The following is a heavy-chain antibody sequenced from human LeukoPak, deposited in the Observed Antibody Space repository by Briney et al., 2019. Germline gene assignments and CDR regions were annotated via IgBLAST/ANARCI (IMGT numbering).Heavy chain of an antibody. V-gene: IGHV4-61*02. CDR1: GGSISSGSYY. J-gene: IGHJ4*02. D-gene: IGHD1-26*01. Sequence: PSETLSLTCTVSGGSISSGSYYWSWIRQPAGKGLEWIGRIYTSGSTNYNPSLKSRVTISVDTSKNQFSLKLSSVTAADTAVYYCARGGWGARTFGHYWGQGTLVTVSS. CDR3: ARGGWGARTFGHY. CDR2: IYTSGST.